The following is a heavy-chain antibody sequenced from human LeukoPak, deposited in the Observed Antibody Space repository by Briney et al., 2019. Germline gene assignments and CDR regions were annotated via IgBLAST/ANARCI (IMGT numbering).Heavy chain of an antibody. Sequence: GASVKVSCKASGYTFTGYYMHWVRQAPGQGLEWMGWINPNSGGTNYAQKFQGRVTMTRDTSISTAYMELSRLRSDDTAVYYCARQAYYDFWSGYYTSFDYWGQGTLVTVSS. CDR2: INPNSGGT. J-gene: IGHJ4*02. V-gene: IGHV1-2*02. D-gene: IGHD3-3*01. CDR1: GYTFTGYY. CDR3: ARQAYYDFWSGYYTSFDY.